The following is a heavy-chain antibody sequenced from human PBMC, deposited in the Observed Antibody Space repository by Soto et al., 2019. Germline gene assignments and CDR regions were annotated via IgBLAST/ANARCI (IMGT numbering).Heavy chain of an antibody. CDR1: GGSFSGYY. Sequence: SSETLSLTCAVYGGSFSGYYWSWIRQPPGKGLEWIGEINHSGSTNYNPSLKSRVTISVDTSKNQFSLKLSSVTAADTAVYYCARGDNGSGSYSFYYYYYGMDVWGQGTTVTVSS. CDR3: ARGDNGSGSYSFYYYYYGMDV. V-gene: IGHV4-34*01. CDR2: INHSGST. D-gene: IGHD3-10*01. J-gene: IGHJ6*02.